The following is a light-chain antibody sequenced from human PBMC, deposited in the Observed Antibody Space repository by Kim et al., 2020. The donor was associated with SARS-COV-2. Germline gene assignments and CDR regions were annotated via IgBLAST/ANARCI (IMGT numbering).Light chain of an antibody. J-gene: IGLJ1*01. CDR1: NVRSKS. CDR2: YDS. CDR3: QVWDSSSDPPGYV. Sequence: GTTARITGGGNNVRSKSGAWYQQKPGQTPVLVIYYDSGRPPGIPGRFCGSKSGNTAPLTISRVEAGDEADYYCQVWDSSSDPPGYVFGTGTKVTVL. V-gene: IGLV3-21*04.